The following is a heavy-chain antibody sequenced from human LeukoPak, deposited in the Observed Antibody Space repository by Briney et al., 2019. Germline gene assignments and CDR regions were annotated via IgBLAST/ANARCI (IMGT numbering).Heavy chain of an antibody. CDR1: GFTLSSYW. J-gene: IGHJ5*02. V-gene: IGHV3-74*01. Sequence: GGALRHSCAATGFTLSSYWMHWVRPALGKGRVWVSRINSAGSSRSYEDSVYGKFTISRDNAKNKLSLQMHSLRAKDTAVYYCACQNGDILTGDSQNGFDPWGQGTLVTVSS. CDR3: ACQNGDILTGDSQNGFDP. CDR2: INSAGSSR. D-gene: IGHD3-9*01.